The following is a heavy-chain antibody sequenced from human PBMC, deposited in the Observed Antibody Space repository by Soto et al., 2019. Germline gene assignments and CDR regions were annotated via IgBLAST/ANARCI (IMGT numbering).Heavy chain of an antibody. D-gene: IGHD4-17*01. Sequence: SETLSLTCAVYGGSFSGYYWSWIRQPPGKGLEWIGEINHSGSTNYNPSLKSRVTISVDTSKNQFSLKLSSVTAADTAVYYCARAGRETTVTLTHFDYWGQGTLVTVSS. J-gene: IGHJ4*02. CDR1: GGSFSGYY. CDR2: INHSGST. V-gene: IGHV4-34*01. CDR3: ARAGRETTVTLTHFDY.